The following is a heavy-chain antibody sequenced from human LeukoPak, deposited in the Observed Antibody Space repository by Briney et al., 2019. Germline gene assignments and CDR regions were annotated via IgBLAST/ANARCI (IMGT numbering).Heavy chain of an antibody. CDR1: GFTFSAYW. Sequence: GGSLRLSCAASGFTFSAYWMSWVRQAPGKGLEWVANIKQDGSDKYYVDSVRGRFTISRDNAKNSLYLQMNSLRAEDTAVYYCARKTVVGSYFDYWGQGTPVTVSS. CDR3: ARKTVVGSYFDY. J-gene: IGHJ4*02. CDR2: IKQDGSDK. D-gene: IGHD4-23*01. V-gene: IGHV3-7*03.